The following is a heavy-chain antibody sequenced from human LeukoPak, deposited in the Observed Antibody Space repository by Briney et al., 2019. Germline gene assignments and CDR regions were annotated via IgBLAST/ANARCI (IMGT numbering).Heavy chain of an antibody. CDR3: TISGS. Sequence: GGSLRLSCAASDFTFTNAWMNWVRQAPGKGLEWVGRIKSKIDGGTTDYAAPVKGRFTISRDDSKNTLYLQMNSLKTEDTAVYYCTISGSWGQGTLVTVSS. CDR1: DFTFTNAW. V-gene: IGHV3-15*07. CDR2: IKSKIDGGTT. J-gene: IGHJ5*02. D-gene: IGHD1-26*01.